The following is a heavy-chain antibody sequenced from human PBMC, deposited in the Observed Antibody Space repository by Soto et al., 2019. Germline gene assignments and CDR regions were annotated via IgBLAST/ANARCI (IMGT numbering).Heavy chain of an antibody. Sequence: ELQLVETGGGLIQTGGSLRLSCAASGSSISSNYIAWVRQPPGKGLEWVSTTFSGGNTEYAASVKGRCSISRDNYKNTLYLQMDNLRVEDTAVYYCARKPPSAIQGWAFGMDVWGQGTTVSVSS. CDR3: ARKPPSAIQGWAFGMDV. J-gene: IGHJ6*02. CDR2: TFSGGNT. CDR1: GSSISSNY. V-gene: IGHV3-53*02. D-gene: IGHD2-21*01.